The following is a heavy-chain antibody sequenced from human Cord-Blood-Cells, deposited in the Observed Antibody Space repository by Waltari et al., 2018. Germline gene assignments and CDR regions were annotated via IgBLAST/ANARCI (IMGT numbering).Heavy chain of an antibody. Sequence: QVQLVQSGAEVKKPGASVKVSCKASGYTFTGYYIHWLRRAPGQGLEWMGWINPNSGGTNYAQKFQGWVTMTRDTSISTAYMELSRLRSEDTAVYYCARARYCSSTSCYAFDIWGQGTMVTVSS. CDR2: INPNSGGT. D-gene: IGHD2-2*01. J-gene: IGHJ3*02. CDR3: ARARYCSSTSCYAFDI. V-gene: IGHV1-2*04. CDR1: GYTFTGYY.